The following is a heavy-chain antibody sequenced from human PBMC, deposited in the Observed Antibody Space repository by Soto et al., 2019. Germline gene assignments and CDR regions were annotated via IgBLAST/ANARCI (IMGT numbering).Heavy chain of an antibody. CDR1: GFMFSSYA. J-gene: IGHJ4*02. Sequence: PGGSLRLSCTVSGFMFSSYAMTWVRQAPGKGLEWVSAISGSGGSTYYSDSVRGRFTISRDNSKKILYLEMNSLKGDDTALYHCAKDGSWGDHYYFANWGQGTLVTVSS. D-gene: IGHD2-21*02. CDR2: ISGSGGST. CDR3: AKDGSWGDHYYFAN. V-gene: IGHV3-23*01.